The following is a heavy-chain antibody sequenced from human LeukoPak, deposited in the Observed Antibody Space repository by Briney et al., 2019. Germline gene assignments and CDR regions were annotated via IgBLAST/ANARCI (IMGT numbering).Heavy chain of an antibody. Sequence: AASVKVSCKVSGYTLTELSMHWVRQAPGKGLEWMGGFDPEDGETIYAQKFQGRVTMTEDTSTDTAYMELSSLRSEDTAVYYCVGWLIGWFDPWGQGTLVTVSS. V-gene: IGHV1-24*01. CDR2: FDPEDGET. CDR1: GYTLTELS. J-gene: IGHJ5*02. CDR3: VGWLIGWFDP. D-gene: IGHD6-19*01.